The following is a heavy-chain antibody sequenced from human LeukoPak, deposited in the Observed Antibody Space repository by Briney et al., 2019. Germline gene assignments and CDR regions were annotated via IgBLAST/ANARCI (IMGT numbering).Heavy chain of an antibody. V-gene: IGHV1-46*01. J-gene: IGHJ3*02. CDR2: INPSGGST. CDR3: AREIAARGAFDI. Sequence: ASVKVSCKASGYTFTSYYMHWVRQAPGQGLEWMGIINPSGGSTSYAQKFQGRVTMSRDTSTSTVYMELSSLRSEDTAVYYCAREIAARGAFDIWGQGTMVTVSS. D-gene: IGHD6-6*01. CDR1: GYTFTSYY.